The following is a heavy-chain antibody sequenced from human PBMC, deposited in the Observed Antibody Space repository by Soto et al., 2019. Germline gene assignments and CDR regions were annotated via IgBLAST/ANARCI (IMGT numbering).Heavy chain of an antibody. CDR1: WCTVTSYG. V-gene: IGHV1-18*01. CDR2: INAYNGNT. CDR3: ARDPVAGTYFDY. Sequence: GGSLKDSCKGSWCTVTSYGISWGGQAPGQGLEWMGWINAYNGNTNYAQKLQGRVTMTTDTSTSTAYMELRSLRSDDTAVFYCARDPVAGTYFDYWGQGTLVTVSS. D-gene: IGHD6-19*01. J-gene: IGHJ4*02.